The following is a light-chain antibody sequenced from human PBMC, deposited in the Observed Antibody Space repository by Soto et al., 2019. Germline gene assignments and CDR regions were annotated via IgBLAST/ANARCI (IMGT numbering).Light chain of an antibody. Sequence: SYELTQPPSVSVAPGQTSRITCGANNIGSKSVHWYQQKPGQAPILVVYDDSGRPSGIPERFSGSNSGSTATLTISGVEAGDEADYYCQVWHSSSAVFGTGTKVTVL. V-gene: IGLV3-21*02. CDR2: DDS. J-gene: IGLJ1*01. CDR3: QVWHSSSAV. CDR1: NIGSKS.